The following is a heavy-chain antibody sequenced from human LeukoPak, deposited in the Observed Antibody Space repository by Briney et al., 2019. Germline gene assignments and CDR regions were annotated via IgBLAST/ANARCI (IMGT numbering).Heavy chain of an antibody. CDR2: IHYSGTT. V-gene: IGHV4-31*03. CDR3: ARWTAAVGTSWAMDV. CDR1: GASITSGGHY. D-gene: IGHD6-13*01. J-gene: IGHJ6*02. Sequence: PSQTLSLTCSVSGASITSGGHYWTWIRQDPGKGLEWIGHIHYSGTTHYNPSLRSRVTISRDTSKNQFSLQLTSVTAADTAVYYCARWTAAVGTSWAMDVWGQGTTVTVSS.